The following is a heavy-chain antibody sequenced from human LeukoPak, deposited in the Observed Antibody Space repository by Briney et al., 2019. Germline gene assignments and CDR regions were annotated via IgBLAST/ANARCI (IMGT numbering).Heavy chain of an antibody. CDR3: PKELPIVVTGNREYFVY. V-gene: IGHV3-23*01. J-gene: IGHJ4*02. CDR2: ISDSGGST. Sequence: GGSLRLSCAASGFTFSSYAMTWVRQAPGKGLEWVSVISDSGGSTYYADSVKGRFTISRDNSKNTLYLQMNSLRAEDTAVYYCPKELPIVVTGNREYFVYWGQGALVTVSS. D-gene: IGHD1-20*01. CDR1: GFTFSSYA.